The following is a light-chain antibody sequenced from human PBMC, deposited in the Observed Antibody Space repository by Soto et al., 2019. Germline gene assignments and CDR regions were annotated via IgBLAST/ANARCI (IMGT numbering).Light chain of an antibody. CDR2: SAS. V-gene: IGKV3-20*01. Sequence: EIVLTQSPGTLSLSPGERATLSCRASQSVRSSYLDWYQQKPGQAPRLLIYSASSRATAIPDRFSGSGSGTDFTLTITSLEPEASAVYSCQQFDGSSVTFGQGTKVDIK. J-gene: IGKJ1*01. CDR3: QQFDGSSVT. CDR1: QSVRSSY.